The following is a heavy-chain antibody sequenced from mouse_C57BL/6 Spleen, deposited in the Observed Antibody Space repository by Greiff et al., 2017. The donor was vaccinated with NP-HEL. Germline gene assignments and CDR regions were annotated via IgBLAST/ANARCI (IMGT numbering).Heavy chain of an antibody. Sequence: QVHVKQSGAELAKPGASVKLSCKASGYTFTSYWMHWVKQRPGQGLEWIGYINPSSGYTKYNQKFKDKATLTADKSSSTAYMQLSSLTYEDSAFYYCATYYSSSWFAYWGQGTLVTVSA. CDR3: ATYYSSSWFAY. CDR1: GYTFTSYW. J-gene: IGHJ3*01. D-gene: IGHD2-12*01. V-gene: IGHV1-7*01. CDR2: INPSSGYT.